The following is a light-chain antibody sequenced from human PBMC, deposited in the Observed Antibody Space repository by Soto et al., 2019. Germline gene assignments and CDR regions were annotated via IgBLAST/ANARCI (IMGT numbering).Light chain of an antibody. J-gene: IGKJ1*01. CDR2: AAS. CDR3: QESYSTPWA. V-gene: IGKV1-39*01. Sequence: DIPGTQSPSSLSASVGARVTITCRASRSISSYLNWYQQKPGKAPKLLIYAASSLQSGVPSRFSGSGSGTDFSLTISSLQPEDFASYYCQESYSTPWAFGQGTKVEI. CDR1: RSISSY.